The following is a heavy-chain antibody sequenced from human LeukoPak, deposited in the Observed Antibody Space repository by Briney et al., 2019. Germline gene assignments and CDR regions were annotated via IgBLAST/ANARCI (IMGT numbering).Heavy chain of an antibody. CDR3: TRDPRYD. Sequence: GGSLRLSCTGSGFTFGDYGVSWVRQAPRQGLERVGFIRSKPYGGTTEYAASVKGRFTISRDDSKSIAYPQMNSRKTEDTAVYYCTRDPRYDWGQGTLVTVSS. CDR2: IRSKPYGGTT. CDR1: GFTFGDYG. D-gene: IGHD3-16*01. V-gene: IGHV3-49*04. J-gene: IGHJ4*02.